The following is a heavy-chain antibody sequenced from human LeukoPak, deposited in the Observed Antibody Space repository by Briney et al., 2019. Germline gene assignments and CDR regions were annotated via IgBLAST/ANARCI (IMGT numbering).Heavy chain of an antibody. J-gene: IGHJ4*02. CDR1: GFTFSSYA. D-gene: IGHD3-10*01. CDR2: ISYDGSNK. Sequence: PGGSLRLSCAASGFTFSSYAMHWVRQAPGKGLEWVAVISYDGSNKYYADSVKGRFTISRDNSKNTLYLQMNSLRAEDTAVYYCARDIKDWGQGTLVTVSS. V-gene: IGHV3-30*04. CDR3: ARDIKD.